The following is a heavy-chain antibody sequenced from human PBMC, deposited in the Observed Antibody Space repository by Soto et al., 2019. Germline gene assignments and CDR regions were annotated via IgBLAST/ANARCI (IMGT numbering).Heavy chain of an antibody. CDR2: IIPIFGTA. Sequence: ASVKVSCKASGGTFSNYAISWVRQAPGQGLEWMGGIIPIFGTANYAQKFQGRVTITADESTSTAYMELSSLRSEDTAVYYCARVRGRGYYDSSGFGWFDPWGQGTLVTVSS. V-gene: IGHV1-69*13. D-gene: IGHD3-22*01. J-gene: IGHJ5*02. CDR3: ARVRGRGYYDSSGFGWFDP. CDR1: GGTFSNYA.